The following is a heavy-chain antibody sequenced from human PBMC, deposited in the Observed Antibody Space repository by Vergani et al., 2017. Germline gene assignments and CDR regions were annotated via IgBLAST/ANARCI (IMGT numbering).Heavy chain of an antibody. CDR2: ISGSGDRT. J-gene: IGHJ3*02. V-gene: IGHV3-23*01. CDR1: GFTFTTYA. D-gene: IGHD4-11*01. Sequence: EVQLLESGGGLVQPGGSLSLSCAASGFTFTTYAMSWVRQAPGGGLEWVSSISGSGDRTYSADSVKGRFTISRDNSKNTLYLQMNSLRAEDTALYYCAKAIREGTGTTNYLAFHIWGQGTMVTVSS. CDR3: AKAIREGTGTTNYLAFHI.